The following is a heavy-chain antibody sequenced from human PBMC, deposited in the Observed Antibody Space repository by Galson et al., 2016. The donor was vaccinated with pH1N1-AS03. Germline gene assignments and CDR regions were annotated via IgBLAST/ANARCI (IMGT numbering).Heavy chain of an antibody. Sequence: QSGAEVKKAGEPLKISCRGSGYRFRTYWIGWVRQVPGRGLECMGIVYPDDSDVIYMSSFEGQVTISADKSSGAAYLEWRSLNGSDNGMYYCARLFGKGGRIDFWGQGTLVTVSS. V-gene: IGHV5-51*01. CDR1: GYRFRTYW. D-gene: IGHD1-14*01. CDR2: VYPDDSDV. J-gene: IGHJ4*02. CDR3: ARLFGKGGRIDF.